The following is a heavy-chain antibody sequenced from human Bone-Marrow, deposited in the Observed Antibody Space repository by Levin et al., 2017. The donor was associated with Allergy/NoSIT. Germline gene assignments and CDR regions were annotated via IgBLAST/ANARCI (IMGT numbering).Heavy chain of an antibody. Sequence: GESLKISCAASGFTFSRYAMSWVRQAPGKGPEWVSFISDNSYTRHYADSVKGRFTISRDNSENMLYLQMNGLRAEDTAIYYCAKDPPAVLGWYFDIWGRGTLVAVSS. CDR2: ISDNSYTR. J-gene: IGHJ2*01. CDR1: GFTFSRYA. D-gene: IGHD2-8*01. V-gene: IGHV3-23*01. CDR3: AKDPPAVLGWYFDI.